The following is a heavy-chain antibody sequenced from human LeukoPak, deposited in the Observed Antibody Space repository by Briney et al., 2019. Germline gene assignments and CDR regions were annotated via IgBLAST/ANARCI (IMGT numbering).Heavy chain of an antibody. CDR3: ARQHCSSAGCSHGPIDY. D-gene: IGHD2-2*01. CDR2: IYQSGNT. V-gene: IGHV4-30-2*01. Sequence: SETLSLTCTVSGDSVRTNNYYWSWIRQPPGKGLEWIGYIYQSGNTYYNPSLKSRVTISVDRSKNQFSLKLSSVTAADTAVYYCARQHCSSAGCSHGPIDYWGQGTLVTVSS. J-gene: IGHJ4*02. CDR1: GDSVRTNNYY.